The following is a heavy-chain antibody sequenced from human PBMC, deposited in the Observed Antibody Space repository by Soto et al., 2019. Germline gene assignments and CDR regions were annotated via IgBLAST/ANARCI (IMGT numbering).Heavy chain of an antibody. CDR2: INPSGGST. D-gene: IGHD6-19*01. CDR1: GYTFTSYY. CDR3: ARDARYSSGWPTFDAEYFQH. V-gene: IGHV1-46*03. J-gene: IGHJ1*01. Sequence: ASVKVSCKASGYTFTSYYMHWVRQAPGQGLEWMGIINPSGGSTSYAQKFQGRVTMTRDTSTSTVYMGLSSLRSEDTAVYYCARDARYSSGWPTFDAEYFQHWGQGTLVTVSS.